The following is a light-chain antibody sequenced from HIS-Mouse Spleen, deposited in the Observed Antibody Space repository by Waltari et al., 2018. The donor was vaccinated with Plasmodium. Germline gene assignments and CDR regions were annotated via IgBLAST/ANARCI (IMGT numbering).Light chain of an antibody. J-gene: IGLJ3*02. Sequence: SYELTQPPSVSVSPGQTARITCPGDALPKKYAYWYQQKSGQAPVLVIYEDSKRPSGSPERFSGSSSGTIATLTISGAQVEDEADYYCYSTDSSGNHSVFGGGTKLTVL. CDR2: EDS. V-gene: IGLV3-10*01. CDR3: YSTDSSGNHSV. CDR1: ALPKKY.